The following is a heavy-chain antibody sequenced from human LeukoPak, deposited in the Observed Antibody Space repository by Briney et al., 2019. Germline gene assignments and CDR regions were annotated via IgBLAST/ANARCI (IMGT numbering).Heavy chain of an antibody. V-gene: IGHV3-23*01. J-gene: IGHJ4*02. CDR1: GFTFSSYS. Sequence: GGSLRLSCAASGFTFSSYSMNWVRQAPGKGLEWVSTISGSGGSTYYADSVKGRFTISRDNSKNTLYLQMNSLRAEDTAVYYCAKYGWGFYFDYWGQGTLVTVSS. D-gene: IGHD7-27*01. CDR2: ISGSGGST. CDR3: AKYGWGFYFDY.